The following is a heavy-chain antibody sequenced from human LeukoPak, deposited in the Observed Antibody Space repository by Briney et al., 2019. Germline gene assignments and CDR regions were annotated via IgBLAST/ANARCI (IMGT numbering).Heavy chain of an antibody. Sequence: SETLSLTCAVYGGSFSGYYWSWIRQPPGKGLEWIGYIYYSGSTNYNPSLKSRVTISVDTSKNQFSLKLSSVTAADTAVYYCARDAYYYDSSGYYTGWFDPWGQGTLVTVSS. CDR2: IYYSGST. CDR3: ARDAYYYDSSGYYTGWFDP. J-gene: IGHJ5*02. V-gene: IGHV4-59*01. CDR1: GGSFSGYY. D-gene: IGHD3-22*01.